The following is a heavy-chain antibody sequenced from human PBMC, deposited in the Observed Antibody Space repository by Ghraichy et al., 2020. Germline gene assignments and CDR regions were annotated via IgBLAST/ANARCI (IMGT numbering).Heavy chain of an antibody. V-gene: IGHV3-48*02. CDR3: AREGYCSSTSCSLTGIDY. Sequence: GGSLRLSCAASGFTFSSYSMNWVRQAPGKGLEWVSYISSSSSTIYYADSVKGRFTISRDKAKNSLYLQMNSLRDEDTAVYYCAREGYCSSTSCSLTGIDYWGQGTLVTVSS. J-gene: IGHJ4*02. CDR1: GFTFSSYS. D-gene: IGHD2-2*01. CDR2: ISSSSSTI.